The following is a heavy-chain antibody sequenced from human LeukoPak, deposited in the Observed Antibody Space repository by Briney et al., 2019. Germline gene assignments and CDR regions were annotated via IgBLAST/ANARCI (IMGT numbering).Heavy chain of an antibody. J-gene: IGHJ5*02. CDR1: GSTFSSYA. CDR3: AKDRGGSSRVVVPAANNWFDP. CDR2: ISGSGGST. V-gene: IGHV3-23*01. Sequence: GGSLRLSCAASGSTFSSYAMSWVRQAPGKGLEWVSAISGSGGSTYYADSVKGRFTISRDNSKNTLYLQMNSLRAEDTAVYYCAKDRGGSSRVVVPAANNWFDPWGQGTLVTVSS. D-gene: IGHD2-2*01.